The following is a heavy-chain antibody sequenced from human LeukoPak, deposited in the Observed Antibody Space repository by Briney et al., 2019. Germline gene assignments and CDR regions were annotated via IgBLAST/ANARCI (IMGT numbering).Heavy chain of an antibody. CDR1: GFTVSSNY. J-gene: IGHJ4*02. CDR2: IYSGGST. Sequence: GGSLRLSCAASGFTVSSNYMSWVRQAPGKGPEWVSVIYSGGSTYYADSVKGRFTISRDNSKNTLYLQMNSLRAEDTAVYYCARGAPVVWVDYWGQGTLVTVSS. V-gene: IGHV3-53*01. D-gene: IGHD2-8*02. CDR3: ARGAPVVWVDY.